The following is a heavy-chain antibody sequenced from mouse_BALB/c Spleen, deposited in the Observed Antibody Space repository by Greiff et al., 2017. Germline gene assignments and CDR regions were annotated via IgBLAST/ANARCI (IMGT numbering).Heavy chain of an antibody. V-gene: IGHV1S135*01. Sequence: EVQLVESGPELVKPGASVKVSCKASGYAFTSYNMYWVKQSHGKSLEWIGYIDPYNGGTSYNQKFKGKATLTVDKSSSTAYMHLNSLTSEDSAVYYCARRDYYGSTYAMDYWGQGTSVTVSS. D-gene: IGHD1-1*01. J-gene: IGHJ4*01. CDR3: ARRDYYGSTYAMDY. CDR1: GYAFTSYN. CDR2: IDPYNGGT.